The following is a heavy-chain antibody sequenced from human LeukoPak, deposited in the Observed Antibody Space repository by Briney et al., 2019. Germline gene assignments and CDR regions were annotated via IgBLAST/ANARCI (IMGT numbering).Heavy chain of an antibody. D-gene: IGHD1-26*01. CDR1: GFTFSSYV. CDR2: ISYDGSNE. CDR3: AKVSAGAMDYFDY. Sequence: PGGSLRLSCAASGFTFSSYVMHWVRQAPGKGLEWVAIISYDGSNEYYADSVKGRFTISRDNAKNTLYLQMNSLRAEDTAVYYCAKVSAGAMDYFDYWGQGTLVTVSS. J-gene: IGHJ4*02. V-gene: IGHV3-30*04.